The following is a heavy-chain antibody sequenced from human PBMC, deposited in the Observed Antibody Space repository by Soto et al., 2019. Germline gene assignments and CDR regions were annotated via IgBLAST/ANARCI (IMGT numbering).Heavy chain of an antibody. CDR1: AFTFSDYW. V-gene: IGHV3-7*01. D-gene: IGHD7-27*01. J-gene: IGHJ3*01. Sequence: PGGSLRLSCIASAFTFSDYWMSWVRQAPGKGLEWVANIKGDGGVKDYVDSVKGRFTISRDNSKNSLYLQMNSLTVEDTAVYYCAIPTRADRLGSVWGQGTMVIVSS. CDR3: AIPTRADRLGSV. CDR2: IKGDGGVK.